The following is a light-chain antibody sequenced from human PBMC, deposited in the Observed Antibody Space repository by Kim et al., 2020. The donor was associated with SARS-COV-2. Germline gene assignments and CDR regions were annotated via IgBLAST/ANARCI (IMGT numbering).Light chain of an antibody. Sequence: SPGERGTLSCRASQSFSSTYLAWYQQKPGQAPRLLIYGASTRAAGIPDRFSGRGSGTDFTLTISKLEPEDFAVYYCQQYSSSPYTFGQGTKVDIK. CDR1: QSFSSTY. CDR3: QQYSSSPYT. J-gene: IGKJ2*01. V-gene: IGKV3-20*01. CDR2: GAS.